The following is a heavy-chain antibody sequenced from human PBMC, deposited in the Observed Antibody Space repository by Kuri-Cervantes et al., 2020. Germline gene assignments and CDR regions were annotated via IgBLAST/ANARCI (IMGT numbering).Heavy chain of an antibody. Sequence: QTLSLTCAVYGGSFSGYYWSWIRQPPGKGLEWIGEINHSGSTNYNPSLKSRVTISVDTSKNQFSLKLSSVTAADTAVYYCARTRTYYFDYWGQGTLVTVSS. J-gene: IGHJ4*02. CDR3: ARTRTYYFDY. CDR1: GGSFSGYY. CDR2: INHSGST. D-gene: IGHD1-7*01. V-gene: IGHV4-34*01.